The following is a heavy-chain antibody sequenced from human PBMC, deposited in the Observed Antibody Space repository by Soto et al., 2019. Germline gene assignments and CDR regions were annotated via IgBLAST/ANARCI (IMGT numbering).Heavy chain of an antibody. CDR2: ISTYSGNT. D-gene: IGHD3-22*01. Sequence: ASVKVSCKASGYRFSSCGICWVRQAPGQGLQRMGWISTYSGNTNFAQDFRDRLTMTTDTSTNTAYMELRSLRPDDMAVYYCVRVNQGVYYDSSGYYDFWGQGTLVTVYS. CDR3: VRVNQGVYYDSSGYYDF. V-gene: IGHV1-18*03. J-gene: IGHJ4*02. CDR1: GYRFSSCG.